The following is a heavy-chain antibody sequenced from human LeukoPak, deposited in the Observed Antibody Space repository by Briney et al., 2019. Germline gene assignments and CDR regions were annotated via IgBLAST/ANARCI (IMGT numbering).Heavy chain of an antibody. Sequence: SETLSLTCTVSGGSVSSGSYYWSWIRQPPGKGLEWIGYIYYSGSTNYNPSLKSRVTISVDTSKNQFSLKLSSVTAADTAVYFCARSPGDYYPGFWGQGTLVTVSS. V-gene: IGHV4-61*01. CDR1: GGSVSSGSYY. CDR2: IYYSGST. CDR3: ARSPGDYYPGF. D-gene: IGHD3-22*01. J-gene: IGHJ4*02.